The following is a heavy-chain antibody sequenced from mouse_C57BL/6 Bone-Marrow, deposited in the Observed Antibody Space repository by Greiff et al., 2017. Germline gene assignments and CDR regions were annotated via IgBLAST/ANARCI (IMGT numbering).Heavy chain of an antibody. J-gene: IGHJ3*01. CDR1: GYSITSGYY. D-gene: IGHD2-4*01. CDR3: ARLGLRLWFAY. CDR2: ISYDGSN. Sequence: EVQLVESGPGLVKPSQSLSLTCSVTGYSITSGYYWNWIRQFPGNKLEWMGYISYDGSNNYNPSLKNRISITRDTSKNQFFLKLNSVTTEDTATYYCARLGLRLWFAYWGQGTLVTVSA. V-gene: IGHV3-6*01.